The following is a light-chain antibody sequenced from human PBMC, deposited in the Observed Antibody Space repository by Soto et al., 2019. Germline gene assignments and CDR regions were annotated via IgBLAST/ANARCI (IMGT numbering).Light chain of an antibody. CDR3: HQYDNAPFT. CDR2: GAS. J-gene: IGKJ3*01. V-gene: IGKV3-20*01. CDR1: QSLSSNY. Sequence: EIVLTQSPGTLSLSPGERATLSCRASQSLSSNYLAWYQQRPGQSPRLLVYGASSRATGIPDRFSGSGFGTDFALTISRLEPEDSAVYYCHQYDNAPFTFVPGTRVGIK.